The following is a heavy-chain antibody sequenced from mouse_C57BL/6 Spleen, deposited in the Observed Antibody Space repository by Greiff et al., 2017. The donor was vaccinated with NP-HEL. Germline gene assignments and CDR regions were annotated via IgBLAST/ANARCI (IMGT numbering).Heavy chain of an antibody. CDR3: ARITTVVATRYWYFDV. CDR1: GYSFTDYY. J-gene: IGHJ1*03. Sequence: EVQLQQSGPELVKPGASVKISCKASGYSFTDYYMNWVKQSNGKSLEWIGVINPNYGTTSYNQKFKGKATLTVDQSSSTAYMQLNSLTSEDSAVYYCARITTVVATRYWYFDVWGTGTTVTVAS. D-gene: IGHD1-1*01. CDR2: INPNYGTT. V-gene: IGHV1-39*01.